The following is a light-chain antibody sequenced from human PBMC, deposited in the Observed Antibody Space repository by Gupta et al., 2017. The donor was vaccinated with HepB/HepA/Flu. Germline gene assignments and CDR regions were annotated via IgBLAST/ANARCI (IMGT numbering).Light chain of an antibody. CDR3: AAWDDSLIGVV. Sequence: QSVLTQPPSASGTPGQRVTLSCSGSSSNIATNTVNWYQQVPGMAPKLLISTNNQRPSGVPDRFSGSKSGTSASLAITGLQSEDEADYYCAAWDDSLIGVVFGGGTKLTVL. CDR2: TNN. V-gene: IGLV1-44*01. CDR1: SSNIATNT. J-gene: IGLJ3*02.